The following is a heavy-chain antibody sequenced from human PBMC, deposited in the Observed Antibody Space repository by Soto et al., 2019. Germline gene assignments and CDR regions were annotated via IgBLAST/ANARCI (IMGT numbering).Heavy chain of an antibody. V-gene: IGHV3-23*01. Sequence: PGGSLRLSCTASGFTFTSYAMSWVRQAPGKGLEWVSGISGGGGGTYYADSVRGRFTISRDNSKNTLYLQMNSLRADDTAVYYCAKGFCTGTSCYTSWVDPWGQGTLVTVSS. J-gene: IGHJ5*02. D-gene: IGHD2-2*02. CDR2: ISGGGGGT. CDR1: GFTFTSYA. CDR3: AKGFCTGTSCYTSWVDP.